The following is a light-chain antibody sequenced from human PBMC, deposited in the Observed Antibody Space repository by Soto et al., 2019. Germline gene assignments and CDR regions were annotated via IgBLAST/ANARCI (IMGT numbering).Light chain of an antibody. J-gene: IGKJ2*01. Sequence: DIQLTQSPSSLSASVGDTVTITCRASQRISISLHWYQQKPGKAPSLLLYTASSLQSGVPSRFSGSGSGTTFTLTISTVQPEDLATYYCHQSYTTPNTFGQGTKLDIK. CDR1: QRISIS. CDR2: TAS. CDR3: HQSYTTPNT. V-gene: IGKV1-39*01.